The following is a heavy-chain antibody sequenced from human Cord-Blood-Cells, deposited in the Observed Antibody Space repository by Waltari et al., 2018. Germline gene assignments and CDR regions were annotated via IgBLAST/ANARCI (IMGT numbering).Heavy chain of an antibody. V-gene: IGHV1-69*09. D-gene: IGHD1-20*01. Sequence: QVQLVPSGAEAKTPASSVKDSCKASGGTFSSSAIRWGRQAPGQGLEWMGRIIPILGIANYAQKFQGRVTITADKSTSTAYMELSSLRSEDTAVYYCARGAAPNWNFDYWGQGTLVTVSS. CDR3: ARGAAPNWNFDY. J-gene: IGHJ4*02. CDR2: IIPILGIA. CDR1: GGTFSSSA.